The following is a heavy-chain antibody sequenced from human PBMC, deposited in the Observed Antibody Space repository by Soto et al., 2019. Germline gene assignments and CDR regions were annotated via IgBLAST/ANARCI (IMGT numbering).Heavy chain of an antibody. CDR1: GFDFEDYA. J-gene: IGHJ4*02. D-gene: IGHD3-22*01. Sequence: GGSLRLSCAAAGFDFEDYAMHWVRQVPGKGLEWVSLTNSDGTDSYYVDSVKGRFTISRDNAKTTLYLQMDRLRPEDTALYFCSKSLYYYDSSPLDHWGQGTLVTVSS. CDR3: SKSLYYYDSSPLDH. CDR2: TNSDGTDS. V-gene: IGHV3-43D*04.